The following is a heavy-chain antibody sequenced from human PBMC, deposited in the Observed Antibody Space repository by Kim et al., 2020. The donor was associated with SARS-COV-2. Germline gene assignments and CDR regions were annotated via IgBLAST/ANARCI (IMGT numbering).Heavy chain of an antibody. J-gene: IGHJ6*02. V-gene: IGHV1-18*01. CDR2: ISGYNGRT. CDR3: ARDQALPTGAHKYGLDV. D-gene: IGHD1-26*01. Sequence: ASVKVSCKASGYTFSNYGVSWVRQAPGQGLEWMGWISGYNGRTNYARRVQGRVAMTTDTFTNTVFMELRSLRSDDTAVYFCARDQALPTGAHKYGLDVWGQGTQVTVSS. CDR1: GYTFSNYG.